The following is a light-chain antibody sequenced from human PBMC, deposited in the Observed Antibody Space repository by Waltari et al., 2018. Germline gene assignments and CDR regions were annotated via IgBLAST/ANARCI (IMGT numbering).Light chain of an antibody. V-gene: IGKV3-15*01. CDR3: QQYNNWPPVT. J-gene: IGKJ5*01. CDR1: QSVSSN. CDR2: GAS. Sequence: ETVMTQSPATLSVSPGERATFSCRASQSVSSNLAWHQQKPGQAPRLLIYGASTRSTGTPARFSGSGSGTEFTLTISSLQAEYVAVYYCQQYNNWPPVTFGQGTRLEIK.